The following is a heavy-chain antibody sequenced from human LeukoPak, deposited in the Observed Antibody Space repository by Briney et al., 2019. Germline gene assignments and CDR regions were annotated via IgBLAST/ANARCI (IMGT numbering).Heavy chain of an antibody. CDR3: ARLWSGYKRIDY. D-gene: IGHD5-12*01. CDR2: IYHSGST. V-gene: IGHV4-38-2*01. Sequence: SETLSLXCAVSTYSISSGYYWGLIRQPPGKGLEWIGSIYHSGSTFYNPSLKSRVTISVDTSKNQFSLRLSSVTAAVTAMYYRARLWSGYKRIDYWGQGTLVTVSS. J-gene: IGHJ4*02. CDR1: TYSISSGYY.